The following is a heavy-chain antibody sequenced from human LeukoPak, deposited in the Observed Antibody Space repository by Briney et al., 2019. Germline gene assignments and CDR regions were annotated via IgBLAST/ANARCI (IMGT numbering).Heavy chain of an antibody. CDR3: ARREGGPSGH. CDR2: ISSGAGTK. Sequence: GGSLRLSCAASGFTFSSYEMNWVRQAPGKGLEWISYISSGAGTKYYADSVKGRFTISRDNAKNSLYLQMNSLRAEDTAVYYCARREGGPSGHWGQGTLVTVSS. CDR1: GFTFSSYE. J-gene: IGHJ1*01. D-gene: IGHD1-26*01. V-gene: IGHV3-48*03.